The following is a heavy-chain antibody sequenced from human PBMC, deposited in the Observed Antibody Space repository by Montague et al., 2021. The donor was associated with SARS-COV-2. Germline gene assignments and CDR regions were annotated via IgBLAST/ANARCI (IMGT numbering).Heavy chain of an antibody. Sequence: SETLSLTCAVYGGSFSGYYWSWIRQPPGKGLEWIGEINHSGSTNYNPSXXSRVTISVDTSKNQFSLKLSSVTAADTAVYYCARQRRYQLPITIFGVVMADAFDIWGQGTMVTVSS. CDR3: ARQRRYQLPITIFGVVMADAFDI. V-gene: IGHV4-34*01. CDR2: INHSGST. CDR1: GGSFSGYY. D-gene: IGHD3-3*01. J-gene: IGHJ3*02.